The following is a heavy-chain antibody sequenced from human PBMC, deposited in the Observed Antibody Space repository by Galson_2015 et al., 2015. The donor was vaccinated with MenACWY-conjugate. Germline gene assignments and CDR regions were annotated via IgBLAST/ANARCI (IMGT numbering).Heavy chain of an antibody. D-gene: IGHD7-27*01. V-gene: IGHV3-30*01. CDR1: GFTFSSWH. CDR2: ISFDGKNQ. J-gene: IGHJ6*02. CDR3: ARDTWGSYGLDV. Sequence: ASGFTFSSWHMHWVRQAPGKGLEWVAVISFDGKNQFYADSVKGRFTISRDNSEKILYLQMNSLRTEDTAFYYCARDTWGSYGLDVWGQGTTVTVSS.